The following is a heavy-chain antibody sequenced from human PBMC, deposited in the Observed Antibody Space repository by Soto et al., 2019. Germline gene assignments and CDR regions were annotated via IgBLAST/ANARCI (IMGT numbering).Heavy chain of an antibody. CDR2: ISSSSSYI. J-gene: IGHJ6*03. CDR3: ARTGTTGRYHYYYYYMDV. CDR1: GFTFSSYS. Sequence: PGGSLRLSCAASGFTFSSYSMNWVRQAPGKGLEWVSSISSSSSYIYYADSVKGRFTISRDNAKNSLYLQMNSLRAEDTAVYYCARTGTTGRYHYYYYYMDVWGKGTTVTVSS. V-gene: IGHV3-21*01. D-gene: IGHD1-1*01.